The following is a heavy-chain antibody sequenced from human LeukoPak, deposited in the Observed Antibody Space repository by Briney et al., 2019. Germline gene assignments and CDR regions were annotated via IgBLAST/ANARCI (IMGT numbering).Heavy chain of an antibody. D-gene: IGHD2-2*02. CDR2: IIPILGIA. CDR3: ARGHVVVPAAIQREMDYYYMDV. Sequence: SVKVSCKASGGTFSSYTISWVRQAPGQGLEWMGRIIPILGIANYAQKFQGRVTITADKSTSTAYMELSSLRSEDTAVYYCARGHVVVPAAIQREMDYYYMDVWGKGTTVTVSS. V-gene: IGHV1-69*02. CDR1: GGTFSSYT. J-gene: IGHJ6*03.